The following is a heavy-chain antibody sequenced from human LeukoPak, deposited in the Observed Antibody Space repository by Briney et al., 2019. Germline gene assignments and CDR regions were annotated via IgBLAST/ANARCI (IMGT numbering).Heavy chain of an antibody. CDR1: GGSISSYY. D-gene: IGHD5-18*01. J-gene: IGHJ6*03. V-gene: IGHV4-59*01. CDR2: IYYSGST. CDR3: ARGGYSYADLHYYYYMDV. Sequence: SETLSLTCTVSGGSISSYYWSWIRQPPGKGLEWIGYIYYSGSTNYNPSLKSRVTISVDTSKNQFSLKLSSVTAADTAVYYRARGGYSYADLHYYYYMDVWGKGTTVTVSS.